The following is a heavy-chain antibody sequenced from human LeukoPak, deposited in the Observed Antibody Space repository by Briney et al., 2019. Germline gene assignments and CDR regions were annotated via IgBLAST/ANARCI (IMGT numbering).Heavy chain of an antibody. Sequence: PGGSLRLSCAASGFTFSSYTMQWVRQAPGKGLEWVAVISYDGSNKYYADSVKGRFTISRDNSKNTLYLQMNSLRAEDTAVYYCARASASSLTIKNPDYWGQGTLVTVSS. J-gene: IGHJ4*02. D-gene: IGHD3-9*01. CDR1: GFTFSSYT. V-gene: IGHV3-30*04. CDR3: ARASASSLTIKNPDY. CDR2: ISYDGSNK.